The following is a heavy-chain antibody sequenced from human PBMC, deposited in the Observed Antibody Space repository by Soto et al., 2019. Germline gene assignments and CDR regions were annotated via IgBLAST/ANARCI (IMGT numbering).Heavy chain of an antibody. V-gene: IGHV3-30*18. CDR2: ISYDGSKE. Sequence: QVQLVESGGGVVQPGKSLRLSCAAPGFTFNIYGMQWVRQAPGKGLEWVAVISYDGSKEYYGDSVKGRFTISRDNSKNTLYLQMNSLRSEDTAVYYCAKVTDSSGWYPYYYGIDVW. CDR1: GFTFNIYG. J-gene: IGHJ6*01. CDR3: AKVTDSSGWYPYYYGIDV. D-gene: IGHD6-19*01.